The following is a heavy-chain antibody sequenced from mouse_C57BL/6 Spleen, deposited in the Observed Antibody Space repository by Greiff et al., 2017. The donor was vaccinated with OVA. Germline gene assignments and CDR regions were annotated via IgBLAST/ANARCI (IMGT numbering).Heavy chain of an antibody. V-gene: IGHV1-81*01. Sequence: VKLQESGAELARPGASVKLSCKASGYTFTSYGISWVKQRTGQGLEWIGEIYPRSGNTYYNEKFKGKATLTADKSSSTAYMELRSLTSEDSAVYFCARGWSNYDAMDYWGQGTSVTVSS. CDR1: GYTFTSYG. CDR3: ARGWSNYDAMDY. CDR2: IYPRSGNT. D-gene: IGHD2-5*01. J-gene: IGHJ4*01.